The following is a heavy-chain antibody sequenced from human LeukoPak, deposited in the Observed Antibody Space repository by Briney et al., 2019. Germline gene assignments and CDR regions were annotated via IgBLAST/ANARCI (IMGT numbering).Heavy chain of an antibody. Sequence: GGSLRLSCAASGVTFSGYSMNWVRQAPGKGLEWVSAITATSLHIYYADSVKGRFTISRDNSKTTLYLQMNSLRAEDTAVYYCARVSPRDCGGDCYSPDAFDIWGQGTMVTVSS. D-gene: IGHD2-21*01. CDR1: GVTFSGYS. V-gene: IGHV3-21*04. CDR3: ARVSPRDCGGDCYSPDAFDI. CDR2: ITATSLHI. J-gene: IGHJ3*02.